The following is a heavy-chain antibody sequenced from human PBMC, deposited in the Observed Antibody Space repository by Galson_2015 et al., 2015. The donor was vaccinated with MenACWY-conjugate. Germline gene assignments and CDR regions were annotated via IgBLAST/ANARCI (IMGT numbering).Heavy chain of an antibody. CDR2: IKSNTDGGTT. J-gene: IGHJ4*02. CDR1: GFTFSKAW. D-gene: IGHD3-10*01. Sequence: SLRLSCAASGFTFSKAWMSWVRQAPGKGLEWVGRIKSNTDGGTTDYAAPVKGRFTISRDDSESTLYLQMSSLRTEDTGVYYCSYYYNVGSPDFDYSGQGTLVTVSS. V-gene: IGHV3-15*01. CDR3: SYYYNVGSPDFDY.